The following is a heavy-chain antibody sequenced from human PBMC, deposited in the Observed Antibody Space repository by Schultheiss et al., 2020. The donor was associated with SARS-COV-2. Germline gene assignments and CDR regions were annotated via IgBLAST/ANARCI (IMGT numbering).Heavy chain of an antibody. Sequence: SETLSLTCAVYGGSFSGYYWSWIRQPPGKGLEWIGEINHSGSTNYNPSLKSRVTISVDTSKNQFSLKLSSVTAADTAVYYCARGFLKWDAFDIWGQGTMVTVSS. CDR2: INHSGST. J-gene: IGHJ3*02. D-gene: IGHD2-15*01. CDR1: GGSFSGYY. CDR3: ARGFLKWDAFDI. V-gene: IGHV4-34*01.